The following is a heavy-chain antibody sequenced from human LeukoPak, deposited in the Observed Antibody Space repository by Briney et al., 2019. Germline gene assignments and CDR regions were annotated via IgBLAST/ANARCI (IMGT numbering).Heavy chain of an antibody. CDR2: ISSSANTI. CDR1: GFTFSDYY. J-gene: IGHJ4*02. Sequence: GGSLRLSCAASGFTFSDYYMNWIRQAPGKGLEWVSYISSSANTIYYADSVKGRFTISRDNAKNSLYLRMNSLRAEDTAVYYCARAVGASEGVDYWGQGTLVTVSS. D-gene: IGHD1-26*01. CDR3: ARAVGASEGVDY. V-gene: IGHV3-11*01.